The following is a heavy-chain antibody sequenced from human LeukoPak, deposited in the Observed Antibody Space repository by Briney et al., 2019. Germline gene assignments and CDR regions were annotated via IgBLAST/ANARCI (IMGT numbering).Heavy chain of an antibody. CDR3: ASPGNHYHYMDV. Sequence: SETLSLTCTVSGGSISSYYWSWIRQPPGKGLEWVGYIYYSGSTNYNPSLKSRVTISVDTSKNQFSLKLSSVTAADTAVYYCASPGNHYHYMDVWGKGTTVTVSS. CDR1: GGSISSYY. V-gene: IGHV4-59*12. J-gene: IGHJ6*03. CDR2: IYYSGST. D-gene: IGHD1-14*01.